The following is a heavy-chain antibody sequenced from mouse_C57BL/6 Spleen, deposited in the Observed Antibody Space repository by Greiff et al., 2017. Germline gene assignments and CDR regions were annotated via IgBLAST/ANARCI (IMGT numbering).Heavy chain of an antibody. CDR2: IYPGDGDT. J-gene: IGHJ2*01. CDR3: ARDGSSPYYFDY. CDR1: GYAFRSSW. V-gene: IGHV1-82*01. D-gene: IGHD1-1*01. Sequence: QVQLQQSGPELVKPGASVKISCKASGYAFRSSWMNWVKQRPGKGLEWIGRIYPGDGDTNYNGKFKGKATLTADKSSSTAYMQLSSLTSEDSAVYFCARDGSSPYYFDYWGQGTTLTVSS.